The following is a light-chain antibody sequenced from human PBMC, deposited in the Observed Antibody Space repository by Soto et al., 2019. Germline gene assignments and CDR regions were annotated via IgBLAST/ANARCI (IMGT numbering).Light chain of an antibody. J-gene: IGKJ4*01. CDR3: QQYGDSSP. V-gene: IGKV3-20*01. CDR2: EAS. CDR1: QSVFNNY. Sequence: ESVLTQSPGTLSLSPGERATLSCRASQSVFNNYLLWYEQKPGQVPRLLIYEASSRAAGIPDRFSGSGSGTDFTLTISRLEPEDFAVYYCQQYGDSSPFGGGTRVEIK.